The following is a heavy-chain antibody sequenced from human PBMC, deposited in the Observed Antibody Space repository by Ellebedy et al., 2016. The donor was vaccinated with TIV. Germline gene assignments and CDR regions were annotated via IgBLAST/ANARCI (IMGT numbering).Heavy chain of an antibody. CDR3: AKGRGGGSDSSAPRYYFDS. D-gene: IGHD6-19*01. V-gene: IGHV3-23*01. CDR1: GFTFNSYA. Sequence: GESLKISCAASGFTFNSYAMSWVRQAPGKGLEWVSNISHTGSRTYYANSVEGRFIISRDNSKRTLYLQMNSLRAEDTAVYYCAKGRGGGSDSSAPRYYFDSWGLGTLVTVSS. CDR2: ISHTGSRT. J-gene: IGHJ4*02.